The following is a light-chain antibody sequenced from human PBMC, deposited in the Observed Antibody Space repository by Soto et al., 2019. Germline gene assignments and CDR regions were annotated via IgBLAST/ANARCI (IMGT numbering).Light chain of an antibody. V-gene: IGLV2-8*01. J-gene: IGLJ1*01. CDR3: GSHAGFTVYV. CDR1: SSDIGGYNS. Sequence: QSALTQPPSASGSPGQSVTVSCTGTSSDIGGYNSVSWYQQHPGKTPKLLIYEVNRRPSGVPDRFSGSKSGNTASLTVSGPQAEDEADYYCGSHAGFTVYVSGPGTKGPVL. CDR2: EVN.